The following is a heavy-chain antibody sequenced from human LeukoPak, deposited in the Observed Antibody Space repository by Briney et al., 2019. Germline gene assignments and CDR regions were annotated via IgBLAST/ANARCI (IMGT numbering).Heavy chain of an antibody. CDR1: GGSFSGYY. CDR3: ARLGYCSSTSCSNYYYYGMDV. D-gene: IGHD2-2*01. CDR2: INHSGST. Sequence: SETLSLTCAAYGGSFSGYYWSWIRQPPGKGLEWIGEINHSGSTNYNPSLKSRVTISVDTSKNQFSLKLSSVTAADTAVYYCARLGYCSSTSCSNYYYYGMDVWGQGTTVTVSS. J-gene: IGHJ6*02. V-gene: IGHV4-34*01.